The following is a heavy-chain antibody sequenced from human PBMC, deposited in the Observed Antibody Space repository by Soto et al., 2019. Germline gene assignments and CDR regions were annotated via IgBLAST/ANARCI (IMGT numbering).Heavy chain of an antibody. CDR3: ARDGGTAAGTLDGMDV. V-gene: IGHV1-46*01. CDR2: INVSGGNT. D-gene: IGHD6-13*01. CDR1: RYSFRTYI. Sequence: AAVEVSCKTSRYSFRTYIVYWVRQAPGQRLEWMGIINVSGGNTNYAQKFQGRVTMTRDTSTSTVYMELSSLRSEDTAVYYCARDGGTAAGTLDGMDVWGQGTTVTVSS. J-gene: IGHJ6*02.